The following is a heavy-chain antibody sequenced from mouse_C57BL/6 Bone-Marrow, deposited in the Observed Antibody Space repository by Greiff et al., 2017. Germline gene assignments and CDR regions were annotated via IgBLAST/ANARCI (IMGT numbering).Heavy chain of an antibody. Sequence: EVQLQESGGGLVQPGGSLSLSCAASGFTFTDYYMSWVRQPPGKALEWLGFIRNKANGYTTEYSASVKGRFTISRDNSQSILYLQMNALRAEDSATYYCARYPITTGYYYAMDYWGQGTSVTVSS. J-gene: IGHJ4*01. CDR1: GFTFTDYY. D-gene: IGHD2-4*01. V-gene: IGHV7-3*01. CDR3: ARYPITTGYYYAMDY. CDR2: IRNKANGYTT.